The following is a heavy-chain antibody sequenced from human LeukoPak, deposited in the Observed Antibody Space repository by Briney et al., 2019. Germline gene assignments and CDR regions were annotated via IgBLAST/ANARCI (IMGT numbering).Heavy chain of an antibody. CDR3: ARDFRGSRGYSYGLLSY. V-gene: IGHV3-33*01. Sequence: RGSLRPSCAASGFTFSSYGMHWVRQAPGKGLEWVAVIWYDGSNKYYADSVKGRFTISRDNSKNTLYLQMNSLRAEDTAVYYCARDFRGSRGYSYGLLSYWGQGTLVTVSS. J-gene: IGHJ4*02. CDR2: IWYDGSNK. CDR1: GFTFSSYG. D-gene: IGHD5-18*01.